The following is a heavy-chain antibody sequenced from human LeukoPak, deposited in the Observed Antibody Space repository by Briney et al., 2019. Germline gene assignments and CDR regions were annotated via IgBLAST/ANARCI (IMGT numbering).Heavy chain of an antibody. CDR1: GGSISSSSYS. Sequence: SETLSLACSVSGGSISSSSYSWGWIRQPPGKGLEWIGSIYYSGSTYYNPSLKSRVTISVDTSKNQFSLKLSSVTAADTAVYYCARRIAARYDWFDPWGQGTLVTVSS. J-gene: IGHJ5*02. V-gene: IGHV4-39*01. D-gene: IGHD6-6*01. CDR3: ARRIAARYDWFDP. CDR2: IYYSGST.